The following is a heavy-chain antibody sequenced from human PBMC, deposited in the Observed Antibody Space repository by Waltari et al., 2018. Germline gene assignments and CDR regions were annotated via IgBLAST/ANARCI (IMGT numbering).Heavy chain of an antibody. D-gene: IGHD4-17*01. CDR3: ARLFDYGGNSKGAFDI. V-gene: IGHV4-59*05. CDR2: IYYSGST. Sequence: QVQLQESGPGLVKPSETLSLTCTVSGGSISSYYWSWIRQPAGKGLEWIGSIYYSGSTYYNPSLKSRVTISVDTSKNQFSLKLSSVTAADTAVYYCARLFDYGGNSKGAFDIWGQETMVTVSS. J-gene: IGHJ3*02. CDR1: GGSISSYY.